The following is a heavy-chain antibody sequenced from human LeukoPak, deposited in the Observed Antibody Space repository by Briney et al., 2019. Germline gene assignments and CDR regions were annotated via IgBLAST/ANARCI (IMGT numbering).Heavy chain of an antibody. CDR2: IRYDGSNK. Sequence: GGSLRLSCAASGFTFSSYGMHWVRQAPGKGLEWVSFIRYDGSNKYYADSVKGRFTISRDNSKNTLYLQMNSLRAEDTAVYYCAKDPSGSYYFDYWGQGTLVTVSS. V-gene: IGHV3-30*02. J-gene: IGHJ4*02. D-gene: IGHD1-26*01. CDR1: GFTFSSYG. CDR3: AKDPSGSYYFDY.